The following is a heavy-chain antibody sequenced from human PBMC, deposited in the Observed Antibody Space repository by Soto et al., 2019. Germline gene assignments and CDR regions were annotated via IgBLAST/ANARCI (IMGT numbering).Heavy chain of an antibody. V-gene: IGHV4-59*08. D-gene: IGHD6-13*01. CDR3: ARATYSSSPYYYYMDV. CDR2: IYYSGST. Sequence: ETLSLTCTVSGGSISSYYWSWIRQPPGKGLEWIGYIYYSGSTNYNPSLKSRVTISVDTSKNQFSLKLSSVTAADTAVYYCARATYSSSPYYYYMDVWGKGTTVTVSS. J-gene: IGHJ6*03. CDR1: GGSISSYY.